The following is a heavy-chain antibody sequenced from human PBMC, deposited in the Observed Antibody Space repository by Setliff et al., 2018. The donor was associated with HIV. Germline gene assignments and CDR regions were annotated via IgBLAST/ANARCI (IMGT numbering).Heavy chain of an antibody. CDR1: XXXXXXXC. D-gene: IGHD3-3*01. Sequence: ASVKVSCKASXXXXXXXCXHGGRQAPGKGLEWMGIINPSGGSTSYAQKFQGRVTMTRXXSTXXVYMEXSSLRSEDTAVYYCARDTYYNFWSGLEDYYYYXDVWGKGTXXXVSS. CDR3: ARDTYYNFWSGLEDYYYYXDV. CDR2: INPSGGST. V-gene: IGHV1-46*01. J-gene: IGHJ6*03.